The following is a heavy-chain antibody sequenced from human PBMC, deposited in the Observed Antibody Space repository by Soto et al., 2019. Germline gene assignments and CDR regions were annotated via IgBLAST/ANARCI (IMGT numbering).Heavy chain of an antibody. CDR3: ARGRGRVDP. Sequence: SETLSLTCAVYGGSFSGYYWSWIRQPPGKGLEWIGEINHSGSTTYNPSLKSRVTISVDTSKNQFSLKLSSVTAADTAVYYCARGRGRVDPWGQGTLVTVSS. CDR1: GGSFSGYY. V-gene: IGHV4-34*01. J-gene: IGHJ5*02. D-gene: IGHD3-10*01. CDR2: INHSGST.